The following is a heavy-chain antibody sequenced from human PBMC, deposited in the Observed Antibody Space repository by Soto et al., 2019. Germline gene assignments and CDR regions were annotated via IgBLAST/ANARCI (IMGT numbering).Heavy chain of an antibody. Sequence: QVQLVESGGGVVQPGRSLRLSCAASGFTFSNYGMHWVRQAPGKGLEWVAVISYDGTNKYYADSVRARFTISRDNSKNPLYLQMNTLRAEDTAVYYCAKDWGMYSSSWSHFDCWGQGTLVTVSS. CDR1: GFTFSNYG. CDR3: AKDWGMYSSSWSHFDC. J-gene: IGHJ4*02. D-gene: IGHD6-13*01. V-gene: IGHV3-30*18. CDR2: ISYDGTNK.